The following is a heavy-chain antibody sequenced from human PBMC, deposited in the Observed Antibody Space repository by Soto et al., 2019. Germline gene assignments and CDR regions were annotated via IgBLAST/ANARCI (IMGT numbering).Heavy chain of an antibody. CDR3: AKEANYGYYYMDV. V-gene: IGHV3-23*01. D-gene: IGHD4-17*01. J-gene: IGHJ6*03. CDR1: GFTFSSYA. Sequence: GGSLRLSCAASGFTFSSYAMSWVRQAPGKGLEWVSTISGSGDITYYAESVKGRFTISRDNSKNTLYLQMNRLRAEDTAVYYCAKEANYGYYYMDVWGKGTTVTVSS. CDR2: ISGSGDIT.